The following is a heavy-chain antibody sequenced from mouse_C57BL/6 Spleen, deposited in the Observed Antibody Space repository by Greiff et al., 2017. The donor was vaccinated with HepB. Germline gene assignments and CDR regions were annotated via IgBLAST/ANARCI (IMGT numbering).Heavy chain of an antibody. J-gene: IGHJ2*01. D-gene: IGHD2-1*01. Sequence: EVKLMESGEGLVKPGGSLKLSCAASGFTFSSYAMSWVRQTPEKRLEWVAYISSGGDYIYYADTVKGRFTISRDNARNTLYLQMSSLKSEDTAMYYCTRGGDYGNYFDDWGQGTTLTVSS. CDR3: TRGGDYGNYFDD. CDR1: GFTFSSYA. V-gene: IGHV5-9-1*02. CDR2: ISSGGDYI.